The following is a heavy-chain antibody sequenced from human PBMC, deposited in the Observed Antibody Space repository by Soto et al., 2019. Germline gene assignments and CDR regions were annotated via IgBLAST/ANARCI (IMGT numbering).Heavy chain of an antibody. J-gene: IGHJ6*02. Sequence: GGSLRLSCAASGFTFSSYSMNWVRQAPGKGLEWVSSISSSSYIYYADSVKGRFTISRDNAKNSLYLQMNSLRAEDTAVYYCARDDGGAAGYYGMDVWGQGTTVTVSS. CDR3: ARDDGGAAGYYGMDV. D-gene: IGHD2-21*01. CDR2: ISSSSYI. CDR1: GFTFSSYS. V-gene: IGHV3-21*01.